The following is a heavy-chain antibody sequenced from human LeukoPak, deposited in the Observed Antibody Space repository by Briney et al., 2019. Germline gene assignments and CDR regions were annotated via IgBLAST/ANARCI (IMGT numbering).Heavy chain of an antibody. CDR2: INHSGST. CDR1: GGSFSGYY. Sequence: SETLSLTCAVYGGSFSGYYWSWIRQPPGKGLEWIGEINHSGSTNYNPSLKSRVTISVDTSKNQFSLKLSSVTAADTAVYYCVTPRYYFDYWGQGTLVTVSS. J-gene: IGHJ4*02. CDR3: VTPRYYFDY. V-gene: IGHV4-34*01.